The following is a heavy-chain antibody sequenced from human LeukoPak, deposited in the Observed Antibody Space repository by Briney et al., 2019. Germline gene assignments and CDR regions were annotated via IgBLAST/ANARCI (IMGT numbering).Heavy chain of an antibody. J-gene: IGHJ5*02. CDR1: GYTFTGYY. CDR2: INPNSGGT. D-gene: IGHD3-3*01. Sequence: GASVKVSCKASGYTFTGYYMHWVRQAPGQGLEWMGWINPNSGGTNYAQKFQGRVTMTRDTSISTAYMELSRLRSDDTAVYYCARDRYDFWSGPTNWFDPWGQGTPVTVSS. CDR3: ARDRYDFWSGPTNWFDP. V-gene: IGHV1-2*02.